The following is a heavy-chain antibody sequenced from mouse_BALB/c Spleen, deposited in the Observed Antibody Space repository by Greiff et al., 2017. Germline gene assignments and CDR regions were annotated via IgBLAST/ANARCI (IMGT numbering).Heavy chain of an antibody. CDR1: GFSLTSYG. D-gene: IGHD1-1*01. J-gene: IGHJ4*01. CDR3: AREYGSSLYYAMDY. CDR2: IWAGGST. Sequence: QVQMQQSGPGLVAPSQSLSITCTVSGFSLTSYGVHWVRQPPGKGLEWLGVIWAGGSTNYNSALMSRLSISKDNSKSQVFLKMNSLQTDDTAMYYCAREYGSSLYYAMDYWGQGTSVTVSS. V-gene: IGHV2-9*02.